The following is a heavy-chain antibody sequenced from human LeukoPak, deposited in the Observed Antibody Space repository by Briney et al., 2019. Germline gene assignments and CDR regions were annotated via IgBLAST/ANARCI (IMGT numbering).Heavy chain of an antibody. CDR1: GYTFTSYG. D-gene: IGHD3-22*01. CDR2: ISAYNGNT. Sequence: ASVNVPCKASGYTFTSYGISCVRQAPGQGLEWMGLISAYNGNTNYAQKLQGRVTMTTDTSTRTDYMELRSLRSDDKAVYYCARSPDYDSSSYYLNWFDPWGQGTMVTVSS. CDR3: ARSPDYDSSSYYLNWFDP. V-gene: IGHV1-18*01. J-gene: IGHJ5*02.